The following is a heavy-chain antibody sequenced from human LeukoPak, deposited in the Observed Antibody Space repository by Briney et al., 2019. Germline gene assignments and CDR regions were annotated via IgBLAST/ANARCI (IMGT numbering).Heavy chain of an antibody. D-gene: IGHD3-10*01. CDR1: GGSISSYY. CDR2: IYYSGST. CDR3: ARLSGGRSYGSGSYWAYNWFDP. Sequence: SETLSLTCTVSGGSISSYYWSWIRQPPGKGLEWIGYIYYSGSTNYNPSLKSRVTISVDTSKNQFSLKLSSVTAADTAVYYCARLSGGRSYGSGSYWAYNWFDPWGQGTLVTVSS. J-gene: IGHJ5*02. V-gene: IGHV4-59*12.